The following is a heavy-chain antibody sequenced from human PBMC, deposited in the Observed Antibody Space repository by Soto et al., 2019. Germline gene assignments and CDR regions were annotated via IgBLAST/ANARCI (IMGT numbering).Heavy chain of an antibody. J-gene: IGHJ6*02. CDR3: AKDMSVPHCGGDCYYYYYGMDV. CDR1: GFTFSSYA. V-gene: IGHV3-23*01. Sequence: GGSLRLSCAASGFTFSSYAMSWVRQAPGKGLEWVSAISGSGGSTYYADSVKGRFTISRDNSKNTLYLQMNSLRAEDTAVYYCAKDMSVPHCGGDCYYYYYGMDVWGQGTTVTVSS. D-gene: IGHD2-21*02. CDR2: ISGSGGST.